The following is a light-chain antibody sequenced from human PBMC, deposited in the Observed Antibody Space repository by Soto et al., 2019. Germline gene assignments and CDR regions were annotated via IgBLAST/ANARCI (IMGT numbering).Light chain of an antibody. CDR3: QQYGRSPPYT. Sequence: EIVLTQSPGTLSSSPGEGVTLSCRASETIRSNYLSWYQKKPGQAPRLLIFGASTRATGIPDKFSGSGSGTCLPITISILEPEAFAEYYCQQYGRSPPYTFGPG. CDR1: ETIRSNY. V-gene: IGKV3-20*01. CDR2: GAS. J-gene: IGKJ3*01.